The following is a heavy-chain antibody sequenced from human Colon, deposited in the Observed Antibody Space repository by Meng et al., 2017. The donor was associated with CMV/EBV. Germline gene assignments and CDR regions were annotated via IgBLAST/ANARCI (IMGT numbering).Heavy chain of an antibody. D-gene: IGHD5-24*01. J-gene: IGHJ4*02. V-gene: IGHV2-5*01. Sequence: FSLSTGPAGVGWGRQPPGKGLEWLALIYWNDDKRYSPSLSSRLAITRDASKSQVVLTMTNMDLVDTATYYCAHEVEKTTTIPAPFDHWGPGTLVTVSS. CDR2: IYWNDDK. CDR1: FSLSTGPAG. CDR3: AHEVEKTTTIPAPFDH.